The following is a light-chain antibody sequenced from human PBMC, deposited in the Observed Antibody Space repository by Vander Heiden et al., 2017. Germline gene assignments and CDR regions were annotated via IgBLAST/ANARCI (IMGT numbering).Light chain of an antibody. CDR2: EVT. Sequence: QSARTQPAPVSGSPGQSITISCTGTSSDVGNYNLVSWYQQHPDKAPKLMIYEVTERPSGVSNRFSGSKSGNTASLTISGLQAEDEADYYCCSRSAGSTTLVFGGGTKLTVL. V-gene: IGLV2-23*02. CDR1: SSDVGNYNL. CDR3: CSRSAGSTTLV. J-gene: IGLJ2*01.